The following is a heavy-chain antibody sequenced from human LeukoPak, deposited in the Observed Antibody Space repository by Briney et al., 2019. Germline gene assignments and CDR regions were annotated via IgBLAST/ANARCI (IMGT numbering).Heavy chain of an antibody. J-gene: IGHJ3*02. CDR2: IYTSGST. D-gene: IGHD1-1*01. Sequence: SETLSLTCTVSGGSISTSNYYWSWIRQPAGKGLEWIGRIYTSGSTNYNPSLKSRVTISVDTSKNQFSLKLSSVTAADTAVYYCARVGSGTTGAFDIWGQGTMVTVSS. CDR3: ARVGSGTTGAFDI. V-gene: IGHV4-61*02. CDR1: GGSISTSNYY.